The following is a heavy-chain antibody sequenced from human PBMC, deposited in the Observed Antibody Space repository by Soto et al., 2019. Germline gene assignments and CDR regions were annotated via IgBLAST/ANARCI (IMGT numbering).Heavy chain of an antibody. CDR3: ARDTGDGTFDF. CDR2: INAGYGNT. Sequence: AASVKVSCKASGYTLSSYAMHWVRQAPGQRLEWMGWINAGYGNTKSSQKFQDRVTISRDTSASTAYMELTSLRSEDTAVYYCARDTGDGTFDFWGQGTLVTVSS. D-gene: IGHD7-27*01. CDR1: GYTLSSYA. J-gene: IGHJ4*02. V-gene: IGHV1-3*01.